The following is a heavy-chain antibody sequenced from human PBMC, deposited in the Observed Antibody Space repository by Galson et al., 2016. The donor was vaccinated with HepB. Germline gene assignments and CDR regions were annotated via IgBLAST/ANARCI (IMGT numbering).Heavy chain of an antibody. CDR3: TGGDYRHYFDY. CDR1: GFPFSHYA. V-gene: IGHV3-48*03. Sequence: SLRLSCAASGFPFSHYAMHWVRQAPGKGLEWLSAISSSGRTIYYAASVKARFTISRDNAKNSLDLQMNSLRNEVKDFYYCTGGDYRHYFDYWGQGTLVTVSA. CDR2: ISSSGRTI. J-gene: IGHJ4*02. D-gene: IGHD4-11*01.